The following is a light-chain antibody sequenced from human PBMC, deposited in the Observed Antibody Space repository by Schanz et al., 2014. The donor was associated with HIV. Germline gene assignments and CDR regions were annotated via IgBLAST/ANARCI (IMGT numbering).Light chain of an antibody. Sequence: QSALTQPASVSGSPGQSITISCTGTSSDVGGYNYVSWYQQHPGKAPKLIIFDVSNRPSGISARFSGSKSGNTASLSISGLQAEDEGDYYCCAYAGSSTYVFGTGTKLTVL. CDR3: CAYAGSSTYV. V-gene: IGLV2-14*03. CDR1: SSDVGGYNY. CDR2: DVS. J-gene: IGLJ1*01.